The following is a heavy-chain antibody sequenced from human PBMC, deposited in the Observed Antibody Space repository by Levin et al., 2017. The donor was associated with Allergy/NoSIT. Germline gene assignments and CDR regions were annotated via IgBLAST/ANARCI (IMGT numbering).Heavy chain of an antibody. J-gene: IGHJ4*02. CDR2: ISSSGSTI. CDR1: GFTFSDYY. CDR3: ARSPIPYYYDSSGYYDY. V-gene: IGHV3-11*01. D-gene: IGHD3-22*01. Sequence: GGSLRLSCAASGFTFSDYYMSWIRQAPGKGLEWVSYISSSGSTIYYADSVKGRFTISRDNAKNSLYLQMNSLRAEDTAVYYCARSPIPYYYDSSGYYDYWGQGTPVTVSS.